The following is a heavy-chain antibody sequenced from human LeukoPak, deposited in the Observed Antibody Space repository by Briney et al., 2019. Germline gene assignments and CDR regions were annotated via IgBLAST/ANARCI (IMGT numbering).Heavy chain of an antibody. CDR2: IRYDGSNK. CDR1: GLTFSSYG. CDR3: AKDLGIAARIFDN. Sequence: GGSLRHSCAASGLTFSSYGMHWVRQAPGKGLEWVAFIRYDGSNKYYADSVKGRFTISRDNSKNTLYLQMNSLRAEDTAVYYCAKDLGIAARIFDNWGQGTLVTVSS. D-gene: IGHD6-6*01. V-gene: IGHV3-30*02. J-gene: IGHJ4*02.